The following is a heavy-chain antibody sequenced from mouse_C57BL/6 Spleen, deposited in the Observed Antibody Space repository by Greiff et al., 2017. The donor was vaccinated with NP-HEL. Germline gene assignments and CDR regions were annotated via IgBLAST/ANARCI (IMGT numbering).Heavy chain of an antibody. CDR1: GFTFSNYW. V-gene: IGHV6-3*01. CDR3: TGIYYGRTFAY. Sequence: EVKLQESGGGLVQPGGSMKLSCVASGFTFSNYWMNWVRQSPEKGLEWVAQIRLKSDNYATHYAESVKGRFTISRDDSKSSVYLQMNNLRAEDTGIYYCTGIYYGRTFAYWGQGTLVTVSA. J-gene: IGHJ3*01. CDR2: IRLKSDNYAT. D-gene: IGHD1-1*01.